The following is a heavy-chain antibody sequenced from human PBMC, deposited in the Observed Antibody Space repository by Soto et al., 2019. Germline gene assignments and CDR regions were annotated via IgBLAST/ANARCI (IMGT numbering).Heavy chain of an antibody. D-gene: IGHD1-1*01. CDR2: IIPILGIA. CDR3: ARAYNWNDYDAFDI. CDR1: GGTFSSYT. Sequence: GASVKVSCKASGGTFSSYTISWVRQAPGQGLEWMGRIIPILGIANYAQKFQGRVTITADKSTGTAYMELSSLRSEDTAVYYCARAYNWNDYDAFDIWGQGTMVTVSS. J-gene: IGHJ3*02. V-gene: IGHV1-69*02.